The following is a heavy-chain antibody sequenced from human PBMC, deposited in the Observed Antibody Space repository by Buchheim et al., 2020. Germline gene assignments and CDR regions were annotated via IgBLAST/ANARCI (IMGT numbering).Heavy chain of an antibody. J-gene: IGHJ3*01. V-gene: IGHV3-21*06. CDR1: GFLFGDYT. D-gene: IGHD3-16*01. Sequence: VESGGRLARPGESLRLSCVASGFLFGDYTMIWVRQAPGKGLEWVSAISSTSTSIYYAASVRGRFIVSRDNARDSLFLQMNDLIAEDTAQYYCARRVLGGYDALDVWGHGT. CDR2: ISSTSTSI. CDR3: ARRVLGGYDALDV.